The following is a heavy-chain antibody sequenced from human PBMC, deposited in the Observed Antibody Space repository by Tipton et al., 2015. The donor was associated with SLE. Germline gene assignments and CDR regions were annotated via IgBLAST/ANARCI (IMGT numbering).Heavy chain of an antibody. Sequence: TLSLTCTVSGGSIRNYFWHWIRQSPGKGLEWIGYVYDSGTTKYNPSLKSRVTISPDTSKNQFFLRVSSVTAADTAVYYCARLSADSWEPALYFDYWGQGALVTVSS. CDR2: VYDSGTT. D-gene: IGHD1-26*01. J-gene: IGHJ4*02. CDR1: GGSIRNYF. V-gene: IGHV4-59*12. CDR3: ARLSADSWEPALYFDY.